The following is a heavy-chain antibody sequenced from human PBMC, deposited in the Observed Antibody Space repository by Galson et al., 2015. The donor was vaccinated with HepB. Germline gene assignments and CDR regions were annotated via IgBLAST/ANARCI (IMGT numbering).Heavy chain of an antibody. D-gene: IGHD3-9*01. J-gene: IGHJ4*02. CDR3: ARWGGDFDILPSYFDY. V-gene: IGHV3-53*04. CDR1: GFTVSSNY. Sequence: SLRLSCAASGFTVSSNYMSWVRQAPGKGLEWVSVIYSGGSTYYADSVKGRFTISRHNSKNTLYLQMNSLRAEDTAVYYCARWGGDFDILPSYFDYWGQGTLVTVSS. CDR2: IYSGGST.